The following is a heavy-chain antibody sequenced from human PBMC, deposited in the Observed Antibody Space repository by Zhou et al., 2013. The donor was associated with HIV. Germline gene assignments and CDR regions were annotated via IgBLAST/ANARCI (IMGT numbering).Heavy chain of an antibody. CDR1: GGTFSSYA. J-gene: IGHJ4*02. CDR2: IIPIFGRP. CDR3: ARGGVTTDYFDY. Sequence: QVQLVQSGAEVKKPGSSVKVSCKASGGTFSSYAISWVRQAPGQGLQWMGGIIPIFGRPNYAQKFQGRVTITADESTSTAYMELSSLRSEDTAVYYCARGGVTTDYFDYWGQGTLVTVSS. D-gene: IGHD4-17*01. V-gene: IGHV1-69*12.